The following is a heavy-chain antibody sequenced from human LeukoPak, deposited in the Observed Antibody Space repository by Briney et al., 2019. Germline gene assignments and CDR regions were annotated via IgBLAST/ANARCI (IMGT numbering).Heavy chain of an antibody. J-gene: IGHJ4*02. Sequence: PSETLSLTCTVSGGSISRGDYYWGWIRQPPGKGLEWIGYIYYSGSTYYNPSLKSRVTISVDTSKNQFSLKLSSVTAADTAVYYCARGYYGSGSHPHPFDYWGQGTLVTVSS. CDR2: IYYSGST. D-gene: IGHD3-10*01. CDR1: GGSISRGDYY. V-gene: IGHV4-30-4*01. CDR3: ARGYYGSGSHPHPFDY.